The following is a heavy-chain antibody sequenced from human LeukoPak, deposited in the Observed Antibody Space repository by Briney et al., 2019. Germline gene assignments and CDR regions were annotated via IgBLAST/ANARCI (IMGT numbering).Heavy chain of an antibody. J-gene: IGHJ3*01. CDR2: ISSSSSYK. Sequence: GGSLRLSCAASGFTFSSYSMNWVRQAPGKGLEWVSSISSSSSYKYYADSLKGRFTISRDNAKNSLYLQMNSLRAEDTALYYCAKDRGGSSQLGDAFDVWGHGTMVTVSS. V-gene: IGHV3-21*04. D-gene: IGHD2-15*01. CDR3: AKDRGGSSQLGDAFDV. CDR1: GFTFSSYS.